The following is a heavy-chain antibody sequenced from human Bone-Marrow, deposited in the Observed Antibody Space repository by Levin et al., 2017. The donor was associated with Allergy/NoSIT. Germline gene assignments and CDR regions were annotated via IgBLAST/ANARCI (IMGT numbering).Heavy chain of an antibody. D-gene: IGHD5-18*01. CDR1: GFTFSSYG. V-gene: IGHV3-30*18. CDR2: ISYDGSNK. Sequence: LSLPCAASGFTFSSYGMHWVRQAPGKGLEWVAVISYDGSNKYYADSVKGRFTISRDNSKNTLYLQMNSLRAEDTAVYYCAKGEIQLWLQYFDYWGQGTLVTVSS. CDR3: AKGEIQLWLQYFDY. J-gene: IGHJ4*02.